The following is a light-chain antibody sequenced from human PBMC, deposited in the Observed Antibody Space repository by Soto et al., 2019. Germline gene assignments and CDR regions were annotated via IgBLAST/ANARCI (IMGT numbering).Light chain of an antibody. CDR1: QRVSGNY. CDR3: QQYEFSLRT. Sequence: EIVLTQSPGTLSLSPGQRATLSCRASQRVSGNYLAWYQQKPGQAPRLRIYGASSRASGIPDRFSGSGSGTDFTLTISRLEPEDFAVYYCQQYEFSLRTFGQGSKVEI. J-gene: IGKJ1*01. CDR2: GAS. V-gene: IGKV3-20*01.